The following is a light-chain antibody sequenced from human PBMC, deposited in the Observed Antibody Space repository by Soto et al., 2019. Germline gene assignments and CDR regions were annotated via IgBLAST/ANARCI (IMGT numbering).Light chain of an antibody. CDR2: AAS. CDR1: QSISSY. CDR3: QQSYSIPFT. V-gene: IGKV1-39*01. Sequence: DIQVTQSPSSLSASVGDRITITGRASQSISSYLNWYQQKPGKAPKLLIYAASSLQSGVPSRFSGSGSGTAFTLTISSLPPEEFATYYCQQSYSIPFTFGPGTKVYIK. J-gene: IGKJ3*01.